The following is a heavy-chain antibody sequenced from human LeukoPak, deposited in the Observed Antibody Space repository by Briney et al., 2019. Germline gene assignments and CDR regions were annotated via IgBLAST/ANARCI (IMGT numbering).Heavy chain of an antibody. CDR3: SNGIYHTSY. V-gene: IGHV3-7*01. CDR1: GFTFTSYW. CDR2: IAQDGGDR. J-gene: IGHJ4*02. Sequence: PGGSLRLSCAASGFTFTSYWMAWVRQAPGQGLEWVANIAQDGGDRVYADSMRGRFTISRDNAENSLFLQMNSLRAEDTAVYYCSNGIYHTSYWGQGTLVTVSS. D-gene: IGHD7-27*01.